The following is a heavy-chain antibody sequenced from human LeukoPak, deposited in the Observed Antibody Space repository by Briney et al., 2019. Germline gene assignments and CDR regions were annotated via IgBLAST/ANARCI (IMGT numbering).Heavy chain of an antibody. D-gene: IGHD2-21*01. Sequence: SETLSLTCTVSGGSISSSSYYWGWIRQPPGKGLEWIGSIYYSGSTYYNPPLKSRVTISVDTSKNQFSLKLSSVTAADTAVYYCARSIHAFDIWGQGTMVTVSS. CDR2: IYYSGST. CDR1: GGSISSSSYY. J-gene: IGHJ3*02. V-gene: IGHV4-39*07. CDR3: ARSIHAFDI.